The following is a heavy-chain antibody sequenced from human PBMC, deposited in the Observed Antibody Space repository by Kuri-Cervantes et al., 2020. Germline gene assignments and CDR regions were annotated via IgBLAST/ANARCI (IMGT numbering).Heavy chain of an antibody. CDR3: ARIHYYYYGMDV. CDR1: GYTFTSYD. V-gene: IGHV1-8*01. Sequence: ASVKVSCKASGYTFTSYDINWVRQATGQGLEWMGWMNPNSGNTGYAQKFQGRVTMTRNTSISTAYMELSSLRSEDTAVCYCARIHYYYYGMDVWGQGTTVTVSS. J-gene: IGHJ6*02. CDR2: MNPNSGNT.